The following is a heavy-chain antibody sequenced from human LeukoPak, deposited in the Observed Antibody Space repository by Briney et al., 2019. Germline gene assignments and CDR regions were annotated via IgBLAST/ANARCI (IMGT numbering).Heavy chain of an antibody. J-gene: IGHJ6*03. V-gene: IGHV1-8*03. CDR3: ARGGYCSSTSCYSGSYYYYMDV. CDR1: GYTFTSYD. D-gene: IGHD2-2*01. Sequence: ASVKVSCKASGYTFTSYDINWVRQATGQGLEWMGWMNPNSGNTGYAQKFQGRVTITRNTSISTAYMELSSLRSEDTAVYYCARGGYCSSTSCYSGSYYYYMDVWGKGTTVTVSS. CDR2: MNPNSGNT.